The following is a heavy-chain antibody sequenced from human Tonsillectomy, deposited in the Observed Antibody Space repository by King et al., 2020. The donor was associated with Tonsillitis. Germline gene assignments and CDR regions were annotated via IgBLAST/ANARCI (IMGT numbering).Heavy chain of an antibody. Sequence: VQLVESGGGLVQPGGSLRLSCTVSEVTFSSYSIGWVRQAPGKGLEWVSIIYSSGSSTNYADSVKGRFTISRDISKNTVYLQMNTLRAEDTAIYYCAMFYRSYFDYWGQGTLVSVS. V-gene: IGHV3-23*03. CDR3: AMFYRSYFDY. CDR1: EVTFSSYS. CDR2: IYSSGSST. J-gene: IGHJ4*02. D-gene: IGHD2/OR15-2a*01.